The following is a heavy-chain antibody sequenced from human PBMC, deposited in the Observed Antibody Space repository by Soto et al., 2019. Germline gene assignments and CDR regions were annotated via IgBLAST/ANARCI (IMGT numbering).Heavy chain of an antibody. Sequence: PGGSLRLSCAASGFTVSSNYMSWVRQAPGKGLEWVSVIYSGGSTYYADSVKGRFTISRDNSKNTLYLQMNSLRAEDTAVYYCARDGDYDYIWGSYPQSVRGQGTLVTVSS. CDR2: IYSGGST. CDR3: ARDGDYDYIWGSYPQSV. CDR1: GFTVSSNY. D-gene: IGHD3-16*02. V-gene: IGHV3-66*01. J-gene: IGHJ4*02.